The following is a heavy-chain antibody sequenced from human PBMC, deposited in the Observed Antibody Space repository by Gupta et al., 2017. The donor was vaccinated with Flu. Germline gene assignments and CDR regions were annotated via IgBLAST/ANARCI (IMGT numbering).Heavy chain of an antibody. J-gene: IGHJ4*02. V-gene: IGHV1-18*01. CDR3: ARDQFYDGSGYFYFDL. D-gene: IGHD3-22*01. CDR2: ISTYNGNT. Sequence: GISWVRQAPGQGLEWTGWISTYNGNTKYAEKFQDRVTITTDTSTNTAYLEVRHLTSDDTAVYYCARDQFYDGSGYFYFDLWGQGTPVTVSS. CDR1: G.